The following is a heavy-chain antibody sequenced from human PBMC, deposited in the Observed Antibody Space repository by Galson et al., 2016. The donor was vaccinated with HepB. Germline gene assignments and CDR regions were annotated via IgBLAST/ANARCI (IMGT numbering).Heavy chain of an antibody. CDR2: MSANDTTT. V-gene: IGHV3-23*01. CDR1: GFAFDTYA. J-gene: IGHJ6*02. CDR3: AKQLLVSYYNMDV. D-gene: IGHD6-6*01. Sequence: SLRLSCAASGFAFDTYAMSWVRQAPGKGLEWVSTMSANDTTTYYSDSVKGRFTISRDNSKNTLFLQMNNLGPEDTAVYYCAKQLLVSYYNMDVWGQGTTVTVSS.